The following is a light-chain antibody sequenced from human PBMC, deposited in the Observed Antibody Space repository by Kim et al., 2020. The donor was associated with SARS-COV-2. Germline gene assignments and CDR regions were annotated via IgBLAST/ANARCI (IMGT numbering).Light chain of an antibody. CDR2: GAS. CDR1: QSVSSSY. CDR3: QQYGSSLTWT. J-gene: IGKJ1*01. V-gene: IGKV3-20*01. Sequence: PGKRAPLSCRASQSVSSSYLAWYQQTPGQAPRLLIYGASSRATGIPDRFSGSGSGTDFTLTISRLEPEDCAVYYCQQYGSSLTWTFGQGTKVDIK.